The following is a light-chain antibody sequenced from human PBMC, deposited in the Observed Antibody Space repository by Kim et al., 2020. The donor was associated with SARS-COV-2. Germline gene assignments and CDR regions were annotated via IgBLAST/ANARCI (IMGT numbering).Light chain of an antibody. CDR3: QQYYSYPHT. CDR2: TAS. CDR1: QGISSY. Sequence: AIRMTQSPSSFSASTGDRVTITCRASQGISSYLAWYQQKPGKAPKLLIYTASTLQSGVPSRISGSGSGTDFTLTISCLQSEDFATYYCQQYYSYPHTFGQGTKVDIK. J-gene: IGKJ1*01. V-gene: IGKV1-8*01.